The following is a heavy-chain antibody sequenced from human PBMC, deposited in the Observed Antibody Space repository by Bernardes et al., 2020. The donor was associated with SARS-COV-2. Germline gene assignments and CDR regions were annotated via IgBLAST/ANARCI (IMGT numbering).Heavy chain of an antibody. V-gene: IGHV3-7*04. Sequence: GRSLRLSCTGSGFSFSRYWMTWVRQAPGKGLEWVANINQDGSEKYYVDSVKGRFIISRDNSKNSLYLQMNSLRAEDTAVYYCARTPPELEGGAFDVWGQGTMVTVSS. J-gene: IGHJ3*01. D-gene: IGHD1-1*01. CDR3: ARTPPELEGGAFDV. CDR1: GFSFSRYW. CDR2: INQDGSEK.